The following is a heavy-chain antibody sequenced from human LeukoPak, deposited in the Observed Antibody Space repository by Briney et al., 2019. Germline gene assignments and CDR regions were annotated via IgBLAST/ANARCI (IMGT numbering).Heavy chain of an antibody. CDR2: IYYSGST. D-gene: IGHD2-8*01. CDR1: GGSISGYY. Sequence: SETLSLTCTVSGGSISGYYWSWIRQPPGKGLEWIGYIYYSGSTNYNPSLRSRLTISVDTSKNQFSLKLSSVTAADTAVYYCARHYVFVYGGSSFDYWGQGTLVTVSS. V-gene: IGHV4-59*08. J-gene: IGHJ4*02. CDR3: ARHYVFVYGGSSFDY.